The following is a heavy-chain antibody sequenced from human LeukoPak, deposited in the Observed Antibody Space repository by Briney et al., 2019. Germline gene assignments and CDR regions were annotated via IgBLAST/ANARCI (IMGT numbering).Heavy chain of an antibody. Sequence: ASVKVSCKASGYTFTGYYMHWVRQAPGQGLEWMGWMNPNSGNTGYAQKFQGRVTITRNTSISTAYMELSSLRSGDTAVYYCARASYYYDSSGVDYWGQGTLVTVSS. J-gene: IGHJ4*02. V-gene: IGHV1-8*03. CDR3: ARASYYYDSSGVDY. CDR1: GYTFTGYY. D-gene: IGHD3-22*01. CDR2: MNPNSGNT.